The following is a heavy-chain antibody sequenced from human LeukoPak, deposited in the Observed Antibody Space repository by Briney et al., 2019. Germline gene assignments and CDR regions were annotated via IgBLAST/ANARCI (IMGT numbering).Heavy chain of an antibody. CDR3: ARAGSSGYYSYVY. J-gene: IGHJ4*02. Sequence: ASVKVSCKASGYTFNDYYINWVRQAPGQGLEWMGIINPSGGSTSYAQKFQGRVTMTRDMSTSTVYMELSSLRSEDTAVYYCARAGSSGYYSYVYWGQGTLVTVSS. V-gene: IGHV1-46*02. D-gene: IGHD3-22*01. CDR2: INPSGGST. CDR1: GYTFNDYY.